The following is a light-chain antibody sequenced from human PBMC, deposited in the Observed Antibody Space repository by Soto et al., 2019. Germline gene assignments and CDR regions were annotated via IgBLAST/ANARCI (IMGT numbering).Light chain of an antibody. CDR1: QSVRTN. CDR2: GAS. J-gene: IGKJ1*01. V-gene: IGKV3-15*01. CDR3: QQYFNWPLTWT. Sequence: EVVLTQSPATLSVSAGGTVTLSCRASQSVRTNVAWYQQIPGQAPRLLVYGASTRATGVPDRFTGSGSGIEFSLTISSLLSEDSAFYYCQQYFNWPLTWTFGPGTKV.